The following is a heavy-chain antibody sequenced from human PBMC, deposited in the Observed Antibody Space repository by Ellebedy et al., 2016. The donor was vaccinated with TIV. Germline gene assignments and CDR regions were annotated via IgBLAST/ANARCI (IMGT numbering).Heavy chain of an antibody. Sequence: GESLKISCAASGFTFSSYWMSWVRQAPGKGLEWVANIKQDGSEKYYVDPVKGRFTISRDNAKNSLYLQMNSLRAEDTAVYYCASTVGPDWDWYFDLWGRGTLVTVSS. D-gene: IGHD3-9*01. CDR1: GFTFSSYW. J-gene: IGHJ2*01. CDR2: IKQDGSEK. CDR3: ASTVGPDWDWYFDL. V-gene: IGHV3-7*03.